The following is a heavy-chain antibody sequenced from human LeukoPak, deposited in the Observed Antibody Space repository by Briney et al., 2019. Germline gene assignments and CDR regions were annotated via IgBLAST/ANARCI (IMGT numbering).Heavy chain of an antibody. D-gene: IGHD3-3*01. Sequence: PSQTLSLTCTVSGGSISNGGFYWSWIRQHPGKGLEWIGYIYYSGNTYSNPSLKSRVTISVDTSKNQFSLKLSSVTAADTAVYYCARGQVSHYDFWSGYSHHGYYFDYWGQGTLVTVSS. J-gene: IGHJ4*02. CDR1: GGSISNGGFY. CDR3: ARGQVSHYDFWSGYSHHGYYFDY. CDR2: IYYSGNT. V-gene: IGHV4-31*03.